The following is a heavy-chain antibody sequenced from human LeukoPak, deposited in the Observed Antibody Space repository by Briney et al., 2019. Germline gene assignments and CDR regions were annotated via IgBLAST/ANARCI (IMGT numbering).Heavy chain of an antibody. CDR1: GGSISSYY. J-gene: IGHJ6*02. V-gene: IGHV4-59*01. Sequence: PSETLSLTCTVSGGSISSYYWSWIRQPPGKGLEWMGYIYYCGSTNYNPSLKSRVTISVDTSKNKFSLKLSSVTAADTAVYCRARSVVRRFGERYYYYGMDFWGQGSTVTVSS. CDR3: ARSVVRRFGERYYYYGMDF. D-gene: IGHD3-10*01. CDR2: IYYCGST.